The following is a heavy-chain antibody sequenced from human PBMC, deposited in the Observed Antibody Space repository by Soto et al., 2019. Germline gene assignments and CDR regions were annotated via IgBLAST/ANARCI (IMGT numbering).Heavy chain of an antibody. Sequence: SLRLSFEASGFILSTYAMHWVLQAPCKGLEWVAVISNDGGKKYFGDSVKVRFTISRDNSRNTVYLQMNSLRDEDTAVYYCARSIAVDGLDYWGQGTKLPVSS. D-gene: IGHD6-19*01. CDR1: GFILSTYA. V-gene: IGHV3-30-3*01. CDR3: ARSIAVDGLDY. J-gene: IGHJ4*02. CDR2: ISNDGGKK.